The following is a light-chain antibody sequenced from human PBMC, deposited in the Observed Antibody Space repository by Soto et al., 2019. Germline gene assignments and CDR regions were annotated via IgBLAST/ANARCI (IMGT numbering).Light chain of an antibody. CDR2: DVS. CDR3: CSYVGATTYV. CDR1: SSDVGAYNY. V-gene: IGLV2-11*01. J-gene: IGLJ1*01. Sequence: QSALTQPRSVSGSPGQSVTISCTGTSSDVGAYNYVSWYQQHPGKAPKLMTYDVSKRPSGVPDRFSGSNSGSTASLTISGLQAEDEADYYCCSYVGATTYVFGTGTKVTVL.